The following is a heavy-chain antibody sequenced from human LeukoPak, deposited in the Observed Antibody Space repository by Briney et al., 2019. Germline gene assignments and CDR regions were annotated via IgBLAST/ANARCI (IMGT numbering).Heavy chain of an antibody. D-gene: IGHD6-19*01. Sequence: GGSLRLLCAASGLHYSSFDVNWVRQAPGKGLEWVSGISFIISTWSADSVKGRFTISRDNSKNTVYLQMNSLRDDDTAVYYCAKGTSSLNYDAFDIWGQGTLVTVSS. CDR1: GLHYSSFD. J-gene: IGHJ3*02. CDR3: AKGTSSLNYDAFDI. CDR2: ISFIIST. V-gene: IGHV3-23*01.